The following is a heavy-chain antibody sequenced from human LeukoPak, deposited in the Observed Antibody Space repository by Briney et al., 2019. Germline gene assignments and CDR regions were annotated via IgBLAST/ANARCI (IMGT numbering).Heavy chain of an antibody. D-gene: IGHD3-22*01. CDR3: AKDHYYDSSGAFDP. V-gene: IGHV3-9*01. Sequence: GGSLRLSCAASGFTFDDYAMHWVRQAPGKGLEWVSGISWNSGSIGYADSVKGRFTISRDNAKNSLYLQMNSLRAEDTAFYYCAKDHYYDSSGAFDPWGQGTLVTVSS. CDR2: ISWNSGSI. CDR1: GFTFDDYA. J-gene: IGHJ5*02.